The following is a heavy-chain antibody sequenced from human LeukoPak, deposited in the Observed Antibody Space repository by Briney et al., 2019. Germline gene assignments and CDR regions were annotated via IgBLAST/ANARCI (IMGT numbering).Heavy chain of an antibody. J-gene: IGHJ5*02. CDR1: GGSISSHY. Sequence: SETLSLTCSVSGGSISSHYWCWIRQPPGKGLEWIAHMYYSGNTKYNPSLKSRVTISVDTSKTQFSLKLSSATAADTAVYYCARHHIAVGDISWGQGTLVTVSS. CDR2: MYYSGNT. CDR3: ARHHIAVGDIS. V-gene: IGHV4-59*08. D-gene: IGHD2-2*01.